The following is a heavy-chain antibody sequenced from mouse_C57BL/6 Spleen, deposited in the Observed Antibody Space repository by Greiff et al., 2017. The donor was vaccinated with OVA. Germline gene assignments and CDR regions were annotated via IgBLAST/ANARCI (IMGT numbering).Heavy chain of an antibody. CDR2: IDPSDSET. CDR3: ARGPIYYDYGYFDY. CDR1: GYTFTSYW. J-gene: IGHJ2*01. V-gene: IGHV1-52*01. Sequence: QVQLQQPGAELVRPGSSVKLSCKASGYTFTSYWMHWVKQRPIQGLEWIGNIDPSDSETHYNQKFKDKATLTVDKSSSTAYMQLSSLTSEDSAVYYCARGPIYYDYGYFDYWGQGTTLTVSS. D-gene: IGHD2-4*01.